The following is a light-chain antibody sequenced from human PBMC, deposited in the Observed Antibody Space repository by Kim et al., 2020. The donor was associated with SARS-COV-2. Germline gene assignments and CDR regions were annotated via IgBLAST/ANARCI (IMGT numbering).Light chain of an antibody. J-gene: IGLJ2*01. Sequence: PGQRVTISCSVRPSNIANSSVSRYQKLPGMAPKLLIYKNDQRPSGVPDRFSGSKSGTSASLAISGLRSEDEADYYCAAWDDSLRGVFGGGTQLTVL. CDR2: KND. CDR3: AAWDDSLRGV. V-gene: IGLV1-47*01. CDR1: PSNIANSS.